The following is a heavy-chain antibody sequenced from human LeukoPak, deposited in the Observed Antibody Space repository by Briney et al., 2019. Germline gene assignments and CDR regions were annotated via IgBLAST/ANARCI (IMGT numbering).Heavy chain of an antibody. V-gene: IGHV4-34*01. CDR3: AREVYYYDSSGYSRTYYFDY. Sequence: SETLSLTCAVYGGSFSGYYWSWIRQPPGKGLEWIGEINHSGSTNYNPSLKSRVTMSVDTSKNQFSLKLSSVTAADTAVYYCAREVYYYDSSGYSRTYYFDYWGQGTLVTVSS. D-gene: IGHD3-22*01. J-gene: IGHJ4*02. CDR1: GGSFSGYY. CDR2: INHSGST.